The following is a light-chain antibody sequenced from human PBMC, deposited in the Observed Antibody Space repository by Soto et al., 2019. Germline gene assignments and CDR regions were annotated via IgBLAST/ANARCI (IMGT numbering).Light chain of an antibody. J-gene: IGKJ5*01. CDR1: QFVSSRS. Sequence: EIPLTQSPGTLSLSPGESATLLCRASQFVSSRSLAWYQQKPGQAPRLLIYGASNRATGIPGRFSASGSGTDFTLTITPLEPQDSAVYFCQQYGNSPITFGQGTRLDIK. V-gene: IGKV3-20*01. CDR3: QQYGNSPIT. CDR2: GAS.